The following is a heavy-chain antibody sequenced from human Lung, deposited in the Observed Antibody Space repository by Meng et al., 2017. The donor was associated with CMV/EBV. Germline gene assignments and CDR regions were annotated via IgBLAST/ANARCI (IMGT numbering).Heavy chain of an antibody. V-gene: IGHV4-31*03. Sequence: QGQLRGSGPGLVKPSQTLSLTCTGSGGSISSGGYYWSWIRQHPGKGLEWIGYIHSSGSTYYNPSLRSRLTISVDTSKNQFSLKLSSVTAADTAVYYCARASYGSGSPLGESWFDPWGQGTLVTVSS. D-gene: IGHD3-10*01. CDR2: IHSSGST. CDR1: GGSISSGGYY. CDR3: ARASYGSGSPLGESWFDP. J-gene: IGHJ5*02.